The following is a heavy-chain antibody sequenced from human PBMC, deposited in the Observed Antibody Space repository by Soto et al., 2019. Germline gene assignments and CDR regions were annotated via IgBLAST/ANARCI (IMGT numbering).Heavy chain of an antibody. Sequence: QVQLQESGPGLVKPSQTLSLTCTVSGGSISSGGYYWSWIRQHPGKGLEWIGYIYYSGSTYYNPSLKSRVTISVDTSKNQFSLKLSAVTAADTAVYYCARDRRGHFERWFDPWGQGTLVTVSS. V-gene: IGHV4-31*03. CDR1: GGSISSGGYY. CDR2: IYYSGST. CDR3: ARDRRGHFERWFDP. J-gene: IGHJ5*02.